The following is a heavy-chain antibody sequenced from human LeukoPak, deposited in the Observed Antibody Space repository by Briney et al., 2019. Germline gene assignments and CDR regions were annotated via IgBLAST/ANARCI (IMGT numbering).Heavy chain of an antibody. CDR3: ARWWDLRNFDF. V-gene: IGHV1-8*01. J-gene: IGHJ4*02. Sequence: ASVKVSCKTSGFSFTSYDINWVRQASGQGLEWMGGMNPRTGNADYAKKFQGRVTMTSNTSITTAYMELSSLKSVDTAVYYCARWWDLRNFDFWGQGTLVTVSS. D-gene: IGHD1-26*01. CDR1: GFSFTSYD. CDR2: MNPRTGNA.